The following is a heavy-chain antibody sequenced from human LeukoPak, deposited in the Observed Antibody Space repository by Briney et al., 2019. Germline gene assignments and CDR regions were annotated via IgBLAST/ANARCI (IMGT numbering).Heavy chain of an antibody. V-gene: IGHV3-11*04. CDR2: ISSSGTAT. CDR3: ARDKWEPNRGAFDI. CDR1: GFTFSDFY. D-gene: IGHD1-26*01. J-gene: IGHJ3*02. Sequence: GGSLRLSCAASGFTFSDFYMSWIRQAPGKGLEWVSYISSSGTATHYADSVRGRFTISRDNAQNSLFLQMNSLRAEDTAVYYCARDKWEPNRGAFDIWGQGTMVTVSS.